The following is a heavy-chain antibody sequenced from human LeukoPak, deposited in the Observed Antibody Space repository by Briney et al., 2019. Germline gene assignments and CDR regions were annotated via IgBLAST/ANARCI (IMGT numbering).Heavy chain of an antibody. CDR2: IYSGGST. D-gene: IGHD5-18*01. Sequence: PGGSLRLSCAASGFTVSSSYMSWVRQAPGKGLEWVSLIYSGGSTYYADSVKGRFTISRDNSKNTLYLQMNSLRPEDTAVYYCAKGYNYAYEYWGQGTLATVSS. CDR1: GFTVSSSY. CDR3: AKGYNYAYEY. J-gene: IGHJ4*02. V-gene: IGHV3-53*01.